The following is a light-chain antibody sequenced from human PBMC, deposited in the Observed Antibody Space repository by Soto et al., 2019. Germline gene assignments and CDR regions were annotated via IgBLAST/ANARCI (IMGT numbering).Light chain of an antibody. CDR1: QRISDN. CDR2: VAS. V-gene: IGKV1-39*01. CDR3: QGTSGTSFT. Sequence: DIQVTQFPSSLSASVGDRVTMTCLTSQRISDNLHWYQQKPGKAPNLLIYVASNLQTGVPSRFRGGGSGTEFTLTITSLEPEDFATYYCQGTSGTSFTFGPGTRVDMK. J-gene: IGKJ3*01.